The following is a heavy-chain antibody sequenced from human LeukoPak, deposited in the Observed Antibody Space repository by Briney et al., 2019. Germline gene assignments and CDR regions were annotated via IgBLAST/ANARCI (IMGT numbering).Heavy chain of an antibody. V-gene: IGHV3-23*01. CDR2: ISGSGGST. D-gene: IGHD3-10*01. CDR3: ARLSAYYYGSYFYYYMDV. J-gene: IGHJ6*03. Sequence: GGSLRLSCAASGFTFSSYAMSWVRQAPGKGLEWVSAISGSGGSTYFADSVKGRFTISRDNAKKSVYLHMSSLRAEDTALYYCARLSAYYYGSYFYYYMDVWGKGTTVTVSS. CDR1: GFTFSSYA.